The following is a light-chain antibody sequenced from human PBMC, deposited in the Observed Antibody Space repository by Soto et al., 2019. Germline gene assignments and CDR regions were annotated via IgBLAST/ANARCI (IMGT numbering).Light chain of an antibody. J-gene: IGLJ3*02. CDR3: SSYSPSSLL. CDR1: SNDVGGYGY. Sequence: QAASVSGSPGETITISCTGTSNDVGGYGYVSWYRQYAGKAPTLMVSEVSYRPSGVSDRFSGSKSGTTAFLTISGLQTEDEGHYYCSSYSPSSLLFGGGTQLTVL. V-gene: IGLV2-14*01. CDR2: EVS.